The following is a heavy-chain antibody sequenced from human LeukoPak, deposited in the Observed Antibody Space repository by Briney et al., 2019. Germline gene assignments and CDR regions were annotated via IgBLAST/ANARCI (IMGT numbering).Heavy chain of an antibody. V-gene: IGHV3-7*01. CDR3: ARDQTPFY. Sequence: PGGSLRLSCAASGFTFSSYYMTWVRQAPGKGLEWVATIKDDGSEDYYLDSVKGRFTISRDNAKSSMWLQMSSLRVEDTAVYYCARDQTPFYWGQGSLVTVSS. CDR2: IKDDGSED. J-gene: IGHJ4*02. CDR1: GFTFSSYY. D-gene: IGHD2-15*01.